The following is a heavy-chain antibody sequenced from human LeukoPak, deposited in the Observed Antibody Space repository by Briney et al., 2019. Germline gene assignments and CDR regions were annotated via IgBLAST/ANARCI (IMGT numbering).Heavy chain of an antibody. V-gene: IGHV1-8*01. D-gene: IGHD3-22*01. CDR1: GYTFTSYD. CDR2: MNPNSGNT. Sequence: ASVKVSCKASGYTFTSYDINWVRQATGQGLEWMGWMNPNSGNTGYAQKFQGRVTTTRNTSISTAYMELSSLRSEDTAVYYCARTLYYYDSSGYYLYGMDVWGQGTTVTVSS. CDR3: ARTLYYYDSSGYYLYGMDV. J-gene: IGHJ6*02.